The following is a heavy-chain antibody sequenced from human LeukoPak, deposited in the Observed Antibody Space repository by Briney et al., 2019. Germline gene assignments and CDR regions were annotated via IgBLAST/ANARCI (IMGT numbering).Heavy chain of an antibody. Sequence: GRSLRLSCAASGFTFSSYAMHWVRQAPGKGLEWVAVISYDGSNKYYADSVKGRFTISRDNSKNTLYLQMNSLRAEDTAVYYWARDVRGYPPSYYMDVWGKGTTVTVSS. CDR2: ISYDGSNK. J-gene: IGHJ6*03. D-gene: IGHD5-12*01. V-gene: IGHV3-30*04. CDR3: ARDVRGYPPSYYMDV. CDR1: GFTFSSYA.